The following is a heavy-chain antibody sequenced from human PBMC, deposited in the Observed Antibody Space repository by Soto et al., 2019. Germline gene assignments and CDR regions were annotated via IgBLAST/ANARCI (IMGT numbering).Heavy chain of an antibody. D-gene: IGHD6-25*01. CDR2: MNPNSGNT. V-gene: IGHV1-8*01. CDR1: GDTFTSYD. CDR3: ARGSRRLNHYYYYMDV. J-gene: IGHJ6*03. Sequence: ASVELSCKASGDTFTSYDSNWARQATGQGLEWMGWMNPNSGNTGYAQKFQGRVTMTRNTSISTAYMELSSLRSEDTAVYYCARGSRRLNHYYYYMDVWGKGTTVPVSS.